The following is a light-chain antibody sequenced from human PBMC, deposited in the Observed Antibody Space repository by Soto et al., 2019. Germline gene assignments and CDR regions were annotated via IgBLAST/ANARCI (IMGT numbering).Light chain of an antibody. CDR1: QSIGSW. Sequence: DIQMTQSPSTLSASVGARVTITCRASQSIGSWLAWFQQKPGKAPKLLIYKASSLESGVPSRFSGSGSGTEFTLTISSLQSEDFAIYYCQQYNNWPLTFGGGTKVDI. J-gene: IGKJ4*01. CDR2: KAS. V-gene: IGKV1-5*03. CDR3: QQYNNWPLT.